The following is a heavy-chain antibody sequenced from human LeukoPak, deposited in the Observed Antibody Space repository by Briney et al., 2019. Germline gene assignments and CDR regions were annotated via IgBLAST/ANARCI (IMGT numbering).Heavy chain of an antibody. J-gene: IGHJ4*02. CDR2: ISYDGSNK. Sequence: QPGGSLRLSRAASGFTFSSYAMHWVRQAPGKGLEWVAVISYDGSNKYYADSVKGRFTISRDNSKNTLYLQMNSLRAEDTAVYYSARDHHKQRWLQSYWGQGTLVTVSS. D-gene: IGHD5-24*01. V-gene: IGHV3-30-3*01. CDR1: GFTFSSYA. CDR3: ARDHHKQRWLQSY.